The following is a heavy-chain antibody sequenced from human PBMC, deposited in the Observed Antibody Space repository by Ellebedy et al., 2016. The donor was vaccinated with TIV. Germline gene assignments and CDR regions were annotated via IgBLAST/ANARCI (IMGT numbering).Heavy chain of an antibody. J-gene: IGHJ4*02. Sequence: GESLKISXAASGFTFSVYAMTWVRQAPGKGLEWISLIGGLDTATHYADSVKGRFTISRDNSKDTLYLQMNSLRVEDTAIYYCARRGRGPVGFDYWGQGTLVTVSS. CDR3: ARRGRGPVGFDY. CDR2: IGGLDTAT. CDR1: GFTFSVYA. D-gene: IGHD3-10*01. V-gene: IGHV3-23*01.